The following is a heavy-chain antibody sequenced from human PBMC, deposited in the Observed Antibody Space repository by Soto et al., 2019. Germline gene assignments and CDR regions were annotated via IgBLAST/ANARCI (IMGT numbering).Heavy chain of an antibody. V-gene: IGHV1-69*06. Sequence: QVQLVQSGPEVKKPGSSVKVSCRASGGTFGSYAISWVRQAPGQGLEWMGRIIPIFGTTKYAQRFKGRVTITADKSTNTAYMELSRLRSEDTAVYDCARAFPDGGYSGNDYNGMDVWGKGPTVTVSS. J-gene: IGHJ6*04. D-gene: IGHD5-12*01. CDR3: ARAFPDGGYSGNDYNGMDV. CDR2: IIPIFGTT. CDR1: GGTFGSYA.